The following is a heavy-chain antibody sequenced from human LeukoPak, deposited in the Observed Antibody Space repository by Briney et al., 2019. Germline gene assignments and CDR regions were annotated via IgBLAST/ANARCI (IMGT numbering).Heavy chain of an antibody. CDR1: GFTFTNNA. D-gene: IGHD3-3*01. CDR3: ARGIVRFSY. V-gene: IGHV3-23*01. CDR2: IGGGDVEI. Sequence: GGSLRPSCEMSGFTFTNNAMTWVRQAPGKGLEWVSTIGGGDVEIHYADSVRGRFTISRDNSKNTLLLQMSSLRADDTAVYYCARGIVRFSYWGQGTLVTVSS. J-gene: IGHJ4*02.